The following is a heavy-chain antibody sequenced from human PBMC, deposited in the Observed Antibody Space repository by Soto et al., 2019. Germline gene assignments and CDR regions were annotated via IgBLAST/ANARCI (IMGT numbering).Heavy chain of an antibody. CDR2: ISGSGGST. CDR1: GFTFSSYA. D-gene: IGHD6-13*01. V-gene: IGHV3-23*01. CDR3: AKAFSRYDY. Sequence: GGSLRLSCAASGFTFSSYAMNWVRQAPGKGLEWVSGISGSGGSTYYADSVTGRCTVSRDNTKSTLYLQMSRLRAEDMAVYYCAKAFSRYDYWGQGTLVTVSA. J-gene: IGHJ4*02.